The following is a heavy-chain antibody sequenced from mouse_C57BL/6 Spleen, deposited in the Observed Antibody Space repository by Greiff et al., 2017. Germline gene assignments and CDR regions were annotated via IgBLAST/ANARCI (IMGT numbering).Heavy chain of an antibody. CDR3: ARGRYPGV. D-gene: IGHD4-1*01. CDR2: ISYSGST. J-gene: IGHJ1*03. CDR1: GYSITSDY. V-gene: IGHV3-8*01. Sequence: EVKVVESGPGLAKPSQTLSLTCSVTGYSITSDYWHWIRKFPGNKLEYIGYISYSGSTYYNPSLKSRISITRYTSKNQYYLQLNSVTTEDTATYYCARGRYPGVWGTGTTVTVSS.